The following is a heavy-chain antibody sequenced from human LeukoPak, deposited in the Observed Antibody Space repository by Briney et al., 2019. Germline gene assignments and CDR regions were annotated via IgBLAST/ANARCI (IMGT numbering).Heavy chain of an antibody. V-gene: IGHV3-11*01. J-gene: IGHJ5*02. Sequence: GGSLRLSCAASGFTFSDSYMSWIRQAPGKGLEWVSYISTSGYSIYYADSVKGRFTISRDNAKNSLYLQMNSLRADDTAVYYCARGKRRFDPWGQGTLVTVSS. CDR2: ISTSGYSI. CDR1: GFTFSDSY. CDR3: ARGKRRFDP.